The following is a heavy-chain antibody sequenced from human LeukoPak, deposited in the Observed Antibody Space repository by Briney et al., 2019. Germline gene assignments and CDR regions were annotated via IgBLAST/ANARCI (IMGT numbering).Heavy chain of an antibody. Sequence: GGSLRLSCLTSGFTLSTNAMSWVRQAPGKGLEWISGISGSGGSTYYADSVKGRFTISRDNSKNTLYLQMNSLRAEDTAVYYCAKSHVDTAKVTGDYWGQGTLVTVSS. CDR3: AKSHVDTAKVTGDY. J-gene: IGHJ4*02. V-gene: IGHV3-23*01. CDR2: ISGSGGST. CDR1: GFTLSTNA. D-gene: IGHD5-18*01.